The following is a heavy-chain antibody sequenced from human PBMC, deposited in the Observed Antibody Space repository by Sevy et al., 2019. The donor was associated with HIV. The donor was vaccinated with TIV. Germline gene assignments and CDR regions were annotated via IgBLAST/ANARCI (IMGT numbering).Heavy chain of an antibody. Sequence: GGSLRLSCAASGFTFSNYAMSWVRQAPGKGLEWVSAIPSSHNITYYAESVKGRFTISRDNSKNTLYLEMNSLRADDTAVYYCAKKRGLSGSYSGIGVWGQWTTVPVS. D-gene: IGHD1-26*01. CDR1: GFTFSNYA. V-gene: IGHV3-23*01. CDR3: AKKRGLSGSYSGIGV. J-gene: IGHJ6*01. CDR2: IPSSHNIT.